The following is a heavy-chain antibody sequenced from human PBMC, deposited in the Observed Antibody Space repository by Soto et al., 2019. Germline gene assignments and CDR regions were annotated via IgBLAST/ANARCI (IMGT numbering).Heavy chain of an antibody. J-gene: IGHJ4*02. CDR2: INHSGST. D-gene: IGHD3-22*01. CDR1: GFTFSSYS. V-gene: IGHV4-34*01. Sequence: GSLRLSCAASGFTFSSYSMNWIRQPPGKGLEWIGEINHSGSTNYNPSLKSRVTMSIDTSKNQFSLKLSPVTAADTAVYYCARDYDVTDYWGQGALVTVSS. CDR3: ARDYDVTDY.